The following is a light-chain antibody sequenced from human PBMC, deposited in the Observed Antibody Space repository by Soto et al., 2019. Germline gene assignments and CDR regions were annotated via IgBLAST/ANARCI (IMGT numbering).Light chain of an antibody. CDR2: YAS. V-gene: IGKV3-15*01. CDR1: QSVSNN. CDR3: QKYNNWPPIT. Sequence: EIMMTQSPATLSVSPGERATLSCRASQSVSNNLAWYQQKPGQAPSLLIYYASTRATGIPARFSGSGSGTEFPLTVSRLQSEDFAHYDCQKYNNWPPITFGQGTRLEIK. J-gene: IGKJ5*01.